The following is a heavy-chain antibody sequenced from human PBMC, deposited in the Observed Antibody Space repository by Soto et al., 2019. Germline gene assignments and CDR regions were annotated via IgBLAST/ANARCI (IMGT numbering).Heavy chain of an antibody. CDR2: IYYSGST. V-gene: IGHV4-59*01. D-gene: IGHD2-15*01. CDR1: GGSISSYY. CDR3: ARVIRGYCSGGSCPNPYWFDP. Sequence: SETLSLTCTVSGGSISSYYWSWIRQPPGKGLEWIGYIYYSGSTNYNPSLKSRVTISVDTSKNQFSLKLSSVTAADTAVYYCARVIRGYCSGGSCPNPYWFDPWGPGTLVTVSS. J-gene: IGHJ5*02.